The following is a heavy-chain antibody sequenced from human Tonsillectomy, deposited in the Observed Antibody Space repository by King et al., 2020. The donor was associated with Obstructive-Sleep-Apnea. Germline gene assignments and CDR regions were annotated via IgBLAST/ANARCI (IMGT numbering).Heavy chain of an antibody. CDR2: IGSKASGETT. D-gene: IGHD3-16*01. V-gene: IGHV3-49*03. CDR1: GFTFGDCA. CDR3: SREAPYSLFYDYIWGSPRSRDAFDV. Sequence: DVQLVESGGGLVQPGRSLRLSCTASGFTFGDCALTWFRQAPGKGLEWVGFIGSKASGETTEYAATVKDRFFISRDDSESIAYLQMNSLQTEDTAVYYCSREAPYSLFYDYIWGSPRSRDAFDVWGHGTLVTVSS. J-gene: IGHJ3*01.